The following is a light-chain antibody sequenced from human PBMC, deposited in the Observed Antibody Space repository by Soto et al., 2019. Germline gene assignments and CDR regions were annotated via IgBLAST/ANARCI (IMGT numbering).Light chain of an antibody. V-gene: IGLV2-11*01. CDR1: SGDIDSYNY. J-gene: IGLJ1*01. Sequence: QSALTQPRSVSGSPGQSVTISCTGSSGDIDSYNYVSWYQQHPGKAPKLIIYDVSKRPSGVPDRFSGSKSGNTASLTISGLQSEDEADYYCCSYAGNYIYVFGTGNKVTVL. CDR2: DVS. CDR3: CSYAGNYIYV.